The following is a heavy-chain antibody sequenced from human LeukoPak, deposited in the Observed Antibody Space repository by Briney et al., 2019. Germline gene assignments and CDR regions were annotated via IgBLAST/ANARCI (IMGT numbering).Heavy chain of an antibody. CDR3: ARDQLEGTHDY. CDR1: GFTFGSYE. D-gene: IGHD1-1*01. Sequence: GGSLRLSCAASGFTFGSYEMNWVRQAPGKGLEWVSYISSSGSTIYYADSVKGRFTISRDNAKNSLYLQMNSLRAEDTAVYYCARDQLEGTHDYWGQGTLVTVSS. J-gene: IGHJ4*02. V-gene: IGHV3-48*03. CDR2: ISSSGSTI.